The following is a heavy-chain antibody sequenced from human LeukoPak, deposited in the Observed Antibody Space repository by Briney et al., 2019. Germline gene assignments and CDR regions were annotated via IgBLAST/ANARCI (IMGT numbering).Heavy chain of an antibody. CDR2: INHSGST. V-gene: IGHV4-34*01. CDR3: ARVYYDSRGTSIYYFDY. CDR1: GGSFSGYY. J-gene: IGHJ4*02. D-gene: IGHD3-22*01. Sequence: SETLSLTCAVYGGSFSGYYWSWIRQPPGKGLEWIGEINHSGSTNYNPSLKSRVPISVDTSKNQFSLKLSSVTAADTAVYYCARVYYDSRGTSIYYFDYWGQGTLVTVSS.